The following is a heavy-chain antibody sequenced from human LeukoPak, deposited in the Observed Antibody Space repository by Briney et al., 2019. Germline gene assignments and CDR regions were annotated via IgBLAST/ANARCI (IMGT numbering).Heavy chain of an antibody. Sequence: PSETLSLTCTVSGGSISSSNYYWGWIRQPPGKGLEWIGSIYYSGTTYYNPSLKSRVTISVDTSKNQFSLKLSSVTAADTAVYYCARPAGDDFWSGQGWFDPWGQGTLVTVSS. CDR3: ARPAGDDFWSGQGWFDP. V-gene: IGHV4-39*01. CDR2: IYYSGTT. D-gene: IGHD3-3*01. CDR1: GGSISSSNYY. J-gene: IGHJ5*02.